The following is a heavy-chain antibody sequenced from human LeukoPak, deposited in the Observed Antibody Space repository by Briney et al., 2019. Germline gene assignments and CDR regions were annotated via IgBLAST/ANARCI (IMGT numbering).Heavy chain of an antibody. CDR2: INPNSGGT. Sequence: ASVKVSCKASGYTFTGYYMHWVRQAPGQGLEWMGWINPNSGGTNYAQKFQGRVTMTRDTSISTACMELSRLRSDDTAVYYCAREGDDSSGSFDYWGQGTLVTVSS. D-gene: IGHD3-22*01. CDR3: AREGDDSSGSFDY. CDR1: GYTFTGYY. V-gene: IGHV1-2*02. J-gene: IGHJ4*02.